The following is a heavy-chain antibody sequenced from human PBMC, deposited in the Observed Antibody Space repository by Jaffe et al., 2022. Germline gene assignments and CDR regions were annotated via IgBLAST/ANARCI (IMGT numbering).Heavy chain of an antibody. CDR3: AREKPEGYNFDS. V-gene: IGHV1-46*01. CDR2: MRSSSGSA. D-gene: IGHD2-2*02. Sequence: QVQLVQSGAEVMEPGASVKISCKASGYTFADYYIHWVRQAPGHVLEWLGYMRSSSGSARNVEKFQGRVTMTRDTSTGTAYMELTGLTSEDAAVYYCAREKPEGYNFDSWGQGTLVSVSS. J-gene: IGHJ4*02. CDR1: GYTFADYY.